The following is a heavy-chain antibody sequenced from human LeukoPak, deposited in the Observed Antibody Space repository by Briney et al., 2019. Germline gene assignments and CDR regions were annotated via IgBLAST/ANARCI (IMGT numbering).Heavy chain of an antibody. CDR1: GGSISSSKYY. V-gene: IGHV4-39*01. J-gene: IGHJ4*02. D-gene: IGHD5-24*01. CDR2: IYYSGTT. Sequence: SETLSLTCTVSGGSISSSKYYWGWIRQPPGKGLEWFGSIYYSGTTYYNPSLKRRVTISVDTSKNQFSLRLTSVTAADTAVYYCARPQKEMATITSVVAFDYWGQGTLVTVSS. CDR3: ARPQKEMATITSVVAFDY.